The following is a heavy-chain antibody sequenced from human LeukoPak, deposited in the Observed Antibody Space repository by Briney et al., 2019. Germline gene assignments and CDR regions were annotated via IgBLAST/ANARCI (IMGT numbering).Heavy chain of an antibody. CDR3: ARLLPLFYSGGAFDI. CDR2: INPNSGGT. V-gene: IGHV1-2*02. D-gene: IGHD1-26*01. J-gene: IGHJ3*02. Sequence: ASVKVSCKASGYTFTGYYMHWVRQAPGQGLEWMGWINPNSGGTNYAQKFQGRVTMTRDTSISTAYMELRSLRSDDTAVYYCARLLPLFYSGGAFDIWGQGTMVTVSS. CDR1: GYTFTGYY.